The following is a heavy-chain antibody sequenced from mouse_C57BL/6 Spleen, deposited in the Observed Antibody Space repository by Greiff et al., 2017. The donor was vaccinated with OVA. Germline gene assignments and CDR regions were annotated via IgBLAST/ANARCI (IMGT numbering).Heavy chain of an antibody. D-gene: IGHD2-4*01. V-gene: IGHV7-3*01. CDR2: IRNKANGYTT. Sequence: EVKLVESGGGLVQPGGSLSLSCAASGFTFTDYYMSWVRQPPGKALEWLGFIRNKANGYTTEYSASVKGRFTISRDNSQSILYLQMNALRAEDSATYYCARYEDYLYLDYWGQGTTLTVSS. J-gene: IGHJ2*01. CDR1: GFTFTDYY. CDR3: ARYEDYLYLDY.